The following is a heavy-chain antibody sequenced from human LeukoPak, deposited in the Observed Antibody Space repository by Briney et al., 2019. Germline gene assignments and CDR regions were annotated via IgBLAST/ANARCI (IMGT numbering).Heavy chain of an antibody. V-gene: IGHV3-48*03. J-gene: IGHJ3*02. CDR3: ARAGEDIVVVVAATGYAFDI. Sequence: GGSLRLSCAASGFTFSSYEMNWVRQAPGKGLEWVSYISSSGSTIYYADSVKGRFTISRDNAKNSLYLQMNSLRAEDTAVYYCARAGEDIVVVVAATGYAFDIWGQGTMVTVSS. D-gene: IGHD2-15*01. CDR1: GFTFSSYE. CDR2: ISSSGSTI.